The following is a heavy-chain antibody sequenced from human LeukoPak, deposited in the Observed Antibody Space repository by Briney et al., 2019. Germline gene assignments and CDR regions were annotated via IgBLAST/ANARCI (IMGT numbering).Heavy chain of an antibody. CDR2: ISSSSSYI. D-gene: IGHD3-10*01. V-gene: IGHV3-21*01. CDR1: GFTFSSYS. Sequence: GGSLRLSCAASGFTFSSYSMNWVRQAPGKGLEWVSSISSSSSYIYYADSVKGRFTISRDNSKNTLYLQMNSLRAEDTAVYYCARDASTYYYGSGSYFDYWGQGTLVTVSS. CDR3: ARDASTYYYGSGSYFDY. J-gene: IGHJ4*02.